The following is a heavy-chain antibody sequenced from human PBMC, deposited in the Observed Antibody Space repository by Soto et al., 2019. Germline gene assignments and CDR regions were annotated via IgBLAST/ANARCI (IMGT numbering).Heavy chain of an antibody. V-gene: IGHV1-3*01. CDR1: GYTFTRYT. CDR2: INPDNGNT. J-gene: IGHJ5*02. CDR3: ARGIATGQLDP. Sequence: QVQLVQSGAEVKKPGASVKISCKASGYTFTRYTMNWVRQAPGQRLEWMGWINPDNGNTKSSQKFQDRVIITRDTSASTAYMDLSSLRSEATAVYYCARGIATGQLDPWGQGTLVTVPS. D-gene: IGHD2-15*01.